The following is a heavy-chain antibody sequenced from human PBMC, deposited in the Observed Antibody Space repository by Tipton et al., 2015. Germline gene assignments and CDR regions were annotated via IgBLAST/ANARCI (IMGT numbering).Heavy chain of an antibody. CDR3: AKGSSGRYFDY. J-gene: IGHJ4*02. Sequence: SLRLSCAASGFTFSGYNMNWVRQAPGRGLEWVSGISGSGYTTYYADSVKGRFTISRDNSKDTLYLQMSSLRAEDTAVYYCAKGSSGRYFDYWGQGTLVTVSS. CDR1: GFTFSGYN. V-gene: IGHV3-23*01. D-gene: IGHD3-10*01. CDR2: ISGSGYTT.